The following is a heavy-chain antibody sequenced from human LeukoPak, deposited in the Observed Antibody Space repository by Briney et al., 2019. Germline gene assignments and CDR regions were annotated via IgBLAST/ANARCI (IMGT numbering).Heavy chain of an antibody. CDR1: GGSISSSNYY. V-gene: IGHV4-39*01. CDR2: IYYSGST. D-gene: IGHD6-13*01. Sequence: SETLSLTCTVSGGSISSSNYYWGWTRQPPGKGLEWIGSIYYSGSTYYNPSLKSRVTISVDTSKNQFSLKLSSVTAADTAVYYCAGTYSSSWYRPFDYWGQGTLVTVSS. CDR3: AGTYSSSWYRPFDY. J-gene: IGHJ4*02.